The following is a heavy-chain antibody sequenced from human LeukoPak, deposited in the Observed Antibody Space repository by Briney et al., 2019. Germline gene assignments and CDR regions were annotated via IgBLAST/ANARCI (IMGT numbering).Heavy chain of an antibody. D-gene: IGHD6-6*01. CDR1: GGSISSSNW. Sequence: SGTLSLTCAVSGGSISSSNWWSWVRQPPGKGLEWIGEINHSGSTNYNPSLKSRVTISVDTSKNQFSLKLSSVTAADTAVYYCARGSSVYSSSYRTDYWGQGTLVTVSS. J-gene: IGHJ4*02. CDR2: INHSGST. CDR3: ARGSSVYSSSYRTDY. V-gene: IGHV4-4*02.